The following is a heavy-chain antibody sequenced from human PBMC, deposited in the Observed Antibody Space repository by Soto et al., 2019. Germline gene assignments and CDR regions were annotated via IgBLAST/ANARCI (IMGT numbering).Heavy chain of an antibody. V-gene: IGHV4-4*02. CDR3: SGGRDISDDDDY. CDR2: IYHSGRT. D-gene: IGHD3-22*01. J-gene: IGHJ4*02. CDR1: GGPIDSSHW. Sequence: QVQLQESGPGLVKPSGTLSLTCAVSGGPIDSSHWWRWVRQPPGKGLEWFGEIYHSGRTNYNPSLTGRVPISMDQSRNQSSLTLSSVTAADPAIFYCSGGRDISDDDDYWGQGIRFTFSS.